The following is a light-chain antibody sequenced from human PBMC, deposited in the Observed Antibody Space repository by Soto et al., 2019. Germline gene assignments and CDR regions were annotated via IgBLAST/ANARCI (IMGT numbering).Light chain of an antibody. Sequence: QSVLTQPPSVSGAPGQRVTISCTGSSSNLGSGFDVQWYQQLPGTAPKLLIYYNDNRPSGVPDRFSGSKSGTSASLAITGLRADDEADYYCQSYDSSLSGHVVFGGGTKVTVL. V-gene: IGLV1-40*01. CDR2: YND. J-gene: IGLJ2*01. CDR1: SSNLGSGFD. CDR3: QSYDSSLSGHVV.